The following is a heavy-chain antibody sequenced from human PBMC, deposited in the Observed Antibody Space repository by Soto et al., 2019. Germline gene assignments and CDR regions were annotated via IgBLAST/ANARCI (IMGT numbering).Heavy chain of an antibody. Sequence: GESLKISYKVSGNNLFTYWMGWVRQMPGKALEWMGIIYPGESDTRYSPSFQGQVAISADKSIRTAYLQWSSLKSSDPAIYYCARHGLLGGLVNNNWFDPWGQGTLVTVSS. CDR2: IYPGESDT. V-gene: IGHV5-51*01. D-gene: IGHD1-26*01. J-gene: IGHJ5*02. CDR3: ARHGLLGGLVNNNWFDP. CDR1: GNNLFTYW.